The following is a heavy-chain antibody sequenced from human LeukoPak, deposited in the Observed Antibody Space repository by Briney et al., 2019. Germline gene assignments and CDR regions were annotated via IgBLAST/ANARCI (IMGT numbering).Heavy chain of an antibody. D-gene: IGHD6-13*01. CDR1: GGSINFYY. V-gene: IGHV4-4*07. J-gene: IGHJ4*02. Sequence: SETLSLTCTVSGGSINFYYWSWIRQPAGRGLEWIGRIYSTGSTNYSPSLKSRVTMSVDKSKNQFSLNLSSVTAADTAVYYCARGIADPYSFDSWGQGTLVTVSS. CDR3: ARGIADPYSFDS. CDR2: IYSTGST.